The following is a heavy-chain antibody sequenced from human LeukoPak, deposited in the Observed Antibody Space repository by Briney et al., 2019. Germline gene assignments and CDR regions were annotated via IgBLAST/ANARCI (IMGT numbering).Heavy chain of an antibody. J-gene: IGHJ4*02. CDR2: TYYRSKWYN. CDR1: GDSVSSNSAA. D-gene: IGHD6-19*01. V-gene: IGHV6-1*01. Sequence: SQTLSLTCAISGDSVSSNSAAWNWIRQSPSRGLEWLGRTYYRSKWYNDYAVSVKSRITINPDTSKNQFSLQLNSVTPEDTAVYYCARGETLTGIAVAGTFDYWGQGTLVTVSS. CDR3: ARGETLTGIAVAGTFDY.